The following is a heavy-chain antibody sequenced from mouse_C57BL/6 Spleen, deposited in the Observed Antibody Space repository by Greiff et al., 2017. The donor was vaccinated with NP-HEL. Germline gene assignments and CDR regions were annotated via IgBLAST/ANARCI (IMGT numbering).Heavy chain of an antibody. CDR3: ARQIYYYGSPYAMDY. V-gene: IGHV1-69*01. Sequence: QVQLQQPGAELVMPGASVKLSCKASGYTFTSYCMHWVKQRPGQGLEWIGEIDPSDSYTNYNQKFKGKSTLTVDKSSSTAYMQLSSLTSEDSAVYYCARQIYYYGSPYAMDYWGQGTSVTVSS. CDR1: GYTFTSYC. D-gene: IGHD1-1*01. CDR2: IDPSDSYT. J-gene: IGHJ4*01.